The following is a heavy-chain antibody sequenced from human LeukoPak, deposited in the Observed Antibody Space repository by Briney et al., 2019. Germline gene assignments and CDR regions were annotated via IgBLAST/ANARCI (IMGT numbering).Heavy chain of an antibody. D-gene: IGHD4-11*01. CDR3: ARAPTSVSNPYYFDY. J-gene: IGHJ4*02. CDR2: IYPGDSDT. CDR1: GYSFSNYW. Sequence: GESLKISCKASGYSFSNYWIGWVRQMPGKGLEWMGIIYPGDSDTRYSPSFQCQVTISADKSITTGYLQWSSLKASDTAMYYCARAPTSVSNPYYFDYWGQGALVTVSS. V-gene: IGHV5-51*01.